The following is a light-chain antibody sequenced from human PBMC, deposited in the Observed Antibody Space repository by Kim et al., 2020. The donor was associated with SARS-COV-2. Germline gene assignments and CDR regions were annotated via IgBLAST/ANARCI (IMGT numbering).Light chain of an antibody. CDR3: QSYDSNNHWV. CDR1: SGSIASNY. CDR2: EDK. V-gene: IGLV6-57*01. J-gene: IGLJ3*02. Sequence: NFMLTQPHSVSESPGKTVTISCTRSSGSIASNYVQWYQQRPGRSPTIVIYEDKERYTGVPDRFSGSIDSSSNSASLTISGLNTEDEAHYYCQSYDSNNHWVFGGGTKLTVL.